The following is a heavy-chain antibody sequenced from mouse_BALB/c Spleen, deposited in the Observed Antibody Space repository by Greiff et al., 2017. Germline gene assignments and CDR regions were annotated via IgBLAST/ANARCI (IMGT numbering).Heavy chain of an antibody. CDR1: GYTFTSYY. J-gene: IGHJ2*01. D-gene: IGHD1-1*01. V-gene: IGHV1S16*01. Sequence: VQLQQPGAELVKPGASVKLSCKASGYTFTSYYMYWVKQRPGQGLEWIGGINPSNGGTNFNEKFKSKATLTVDKSSSTAYMQLSSLTSEDSAVYYCTITTVGATPFDYWGQGTTLTVSA. CDR2: INPSNGGT. CDR3: TITTVGATPFDY.